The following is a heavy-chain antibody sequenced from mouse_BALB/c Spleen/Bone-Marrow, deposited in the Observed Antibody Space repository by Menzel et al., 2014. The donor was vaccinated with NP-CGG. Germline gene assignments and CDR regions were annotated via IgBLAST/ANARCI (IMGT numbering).Heavy chain of an antibody. CDR2: IDPANGNT. CDR1: GFNIKDTY. V-gene: IGHV14-3*02. Sequence: VQLQQSGAELVKPGASVKLSCTASGFNIKDTYMHWVKQRPEQGLGWIGRIDPANGNTKYDPKFQGKATITADTSSNTAYLQLSSLTSEDTAVYYCARGYYDYDLDYWGQGTTLTVSS. J-gene: IGHJ2*01. D-gene: IGHD2-4*01. CDR3: ARGYYDYDLDY.